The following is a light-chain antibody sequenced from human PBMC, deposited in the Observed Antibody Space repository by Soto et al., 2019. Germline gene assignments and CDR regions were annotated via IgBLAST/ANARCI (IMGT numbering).Light chain of an antibody. V-gene: IGKV2D-30*01. CDR2: KAS. CDR3: MQGTHWPYT. CDR1: QSLVYKDGDTY. J-gene: IGKJ2*01. Sequence: DVVMTQSPLSLPVTLGQPAYISCRSSQSLVYKDGDTYLNWFQQRPGQSPRRLIYKASSWESGVADRVSGSWSDTDFTLRISKVEAEDVGVYYCMQGTHWPYTFGQGTKLEI.